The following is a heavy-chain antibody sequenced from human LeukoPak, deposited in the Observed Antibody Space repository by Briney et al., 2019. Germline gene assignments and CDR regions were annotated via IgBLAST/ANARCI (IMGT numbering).Heavy chain of an antibody. CDR3: ATVDNWNDGYDY. J-gene: IGHJ4*02. D-gene: IGHD1-20*01. CDR1: GYTLTELS. V-gene: IGHV1-24*01. Sequence: ASVKVSCKVSGYTLTELSMHWVRQAPGKGLGWMGGFDPEDGETIYAQKFQGRVTMTEDTSTDTAYMELSSLRSEDTAVYYCATVDNWNDGYDYWGQGTLVTVSS. CDR2: FDPEDGET.